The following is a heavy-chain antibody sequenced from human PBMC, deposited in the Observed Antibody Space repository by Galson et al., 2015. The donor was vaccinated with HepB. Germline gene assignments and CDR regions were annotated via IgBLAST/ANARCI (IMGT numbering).Heavy chain of an antibody. D-gene: IGHD2-2*02. CDR1: GFIFSTYT. V-gene: IGHV3-48*02. Sequence: SLRLSCAASGFIFSTYTMNWVRQAPGKGPEWVSYISSRSRSIYYADSVKGRFTISRDNAKNTLYLQMNSLRDEDTAVYYCARDYAGPDCSRPSCHNDYYY. CDR3: ARDYAGPDCSRPSCHNDYYY. CDR2: ISSRSRSI. J-gene: IGHJ6*01.